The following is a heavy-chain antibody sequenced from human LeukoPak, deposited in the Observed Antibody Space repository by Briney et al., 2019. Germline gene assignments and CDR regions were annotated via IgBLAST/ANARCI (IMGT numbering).Heavy chain of an antibody. CDR1: GFTFSTYA. D-gene: IGHD3-9*01. V-gene: IGHV3-23*01. CDR2: ISGSGGST. Sequence: PGGSLRLSGAASGFTFSTYAMSWVRQAPGKGLEWVSAISGSGGSTYYADSVKGRFTISRDNSKNALYLQMNSLRAEDTAVYYCAKDYDILTKYWGQGTLVTVSS. J-gene: IGHJ4*02. CDR3: AKDYDILTKY.